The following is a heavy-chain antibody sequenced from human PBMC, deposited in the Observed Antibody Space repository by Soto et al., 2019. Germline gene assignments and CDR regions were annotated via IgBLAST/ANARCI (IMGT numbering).Heavy chain of an antibody. CDR2: IYYSGST. CDR3: ARLFFGGSPGVGLVDV. CDR1: GGSISSYY. Sequence: PSETLSLTCTVSGGSISSYYWSWIRQPPGKGLEWIGYIYYSGSTNYNPSLKSRVTISVDTSKNQFSLKLSSVTAADTAVYYCARLFFGGSPGVGLVDVWGQGTTVTVSS. J-gene: IGHJ6*02. D-gene: IGHD1-26*01. V-gene: IGHV4-59*08.